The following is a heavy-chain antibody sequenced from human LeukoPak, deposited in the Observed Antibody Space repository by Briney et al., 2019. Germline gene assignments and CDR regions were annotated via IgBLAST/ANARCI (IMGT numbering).Heavy chain of an antibody. Sequence: PSETLSLTCTVSGGSISSGDYYWSWTRQSPGKGLEWIGEINHSGNTNYNPSLKSRVTISVDTSKSQFSLKLSSVTAADTAMYYCARDLDGMDVWGQGTTVTVSS. J-gene: IGHJ6*02. CDR1: GGSISSGDYY. CDR3: ARDLDGMDV. CDR2: INHSGNT. V-gene: IGHV4-39*07.